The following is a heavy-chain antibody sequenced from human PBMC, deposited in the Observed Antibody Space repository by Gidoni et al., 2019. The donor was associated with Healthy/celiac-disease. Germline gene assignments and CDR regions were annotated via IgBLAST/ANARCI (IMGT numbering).Heavy chain of an antibody. Sequence: EVQLAQSGAEVKKPGACLRIPCKGSGYGLTSYWISWVRQLPGKGLEWMGRIDPSHAYTNYSPSFQGHVTISADKSISTAYLQWSSLKASDTAMYYCARRICSGGSCYHYGMDVWGQGTTVTVSS. CDR1: GYGLTSYW. V-gene: IGHV5-10-1*03. J-gene: IGHJ6*02. CDR2: IDPSHAYT. CDR3: ARRICSGGSCYHYGMDV. D-gene: IGHD2-15*01.